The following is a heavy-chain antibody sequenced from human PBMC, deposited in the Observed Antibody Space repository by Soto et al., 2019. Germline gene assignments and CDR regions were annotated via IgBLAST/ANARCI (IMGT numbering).Heavy chain of an antibody. CDR3: AKDAVTSAHYYYGMDV. V-gene: IGHV3-30*18. Sequence: QVQLVESGGGVVQPGRSLRLSCAASGFTFSSYGMHWVRQAPGKGLEWVAVISYDGSNKYYADSVKGRFTISRDNSKNTLYLQMNSLRAEDTGVYYCAKDAVTSAHYYYGMDVWGQGTTVTVSS. CDR2: ISYDGSNK. J-gene: IGHJ6*02. CDR1: GFTFSSYG. D-gene: IGHD4-17*01.